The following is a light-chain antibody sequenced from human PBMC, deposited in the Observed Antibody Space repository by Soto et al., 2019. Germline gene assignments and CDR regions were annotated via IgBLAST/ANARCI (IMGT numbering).Light chain of an antibody. Sequence: DIQMTQSPSSLSASVGDRVTITCRASQGISNYLAWYQQKPGKVPKLLIYAASTLQPGVPSRFSGSGSGTDFTLTISSLQPEDVETYYCQKYNNARWTFGRGTKVDIX. CDR1: QGISNY. V-gene: IGKV1-27*01. J-gene: IGKJ1*01. CDR3: QKYNNARWT. CDR2: AAS.